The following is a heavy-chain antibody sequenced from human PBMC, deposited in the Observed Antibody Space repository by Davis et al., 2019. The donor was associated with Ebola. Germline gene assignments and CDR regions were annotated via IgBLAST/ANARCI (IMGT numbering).Heavy chain of an antibody. CDR3: ARDLGY. J-gene: IGHJ4*02. CDR2: IYYSGST. V-gene: IGHV4-59*01. Sequence: PSETLSLTCTVSGGSISSYYWSWIRQPPGKGLEWIGYIYYSGSTNYNPSLKSRVTISVDTSKNQFSLKLGSVTAADTAVYYCARDLGYWGQGTLVTVSS. CDR1: GGSISSYY. D-gene: IGHD7-27*01.